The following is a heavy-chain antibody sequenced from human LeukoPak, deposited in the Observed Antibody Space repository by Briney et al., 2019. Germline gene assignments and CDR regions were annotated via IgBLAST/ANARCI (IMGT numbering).Heavy chain of an antibody. CDR3: AKDIRSLGAAAHFDY. CDR1: GFTFDDYA. D-gene: IGHD1-26*01. J-gene: IGHJ4*02. CDR2: ISWNSGSI. Sequence: PGGSLRLSCAASGFTFDDYAMHWVRQAPGKGLEWVSGISWNSGSIGYADSVKGRFTISGDNAKNSLYLQMNSLRAEDTALYYCAKDIRSLGAAAHFDYWGQGTLVTVSS. V-gene: IGHV3-9*01.